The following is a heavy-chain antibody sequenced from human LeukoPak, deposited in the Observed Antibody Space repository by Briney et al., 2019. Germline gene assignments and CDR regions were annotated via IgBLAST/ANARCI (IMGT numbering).Heavy chain of an antibody. CDR1: GFTFSSNP. Sequence: PGGSLRLSCAASGFTFSSNPMTWVRQAPGKGLEWVSAIDGSGSHIYYSHSVKGRFVISRDNSRNTLYLQMNSLRAEDTALYYCVKHPVYCGRTACYDYWGQGTLVTVSS. D-gene: IGHD2-21*01. J-gene: IGHJ4*02. V-gene: IGHV3-23*01. CDR2: IDGSGSHI. CDR3: VKHPVYCGRTACYDY.